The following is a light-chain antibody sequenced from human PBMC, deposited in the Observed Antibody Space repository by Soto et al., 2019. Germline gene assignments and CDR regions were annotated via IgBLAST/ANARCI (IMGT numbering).Light chain of an antibody. CDR1: QSVDDY. V-gene: IGKV3-11*01. Sequence: EIVLTQSPATLSLSPGERATLSCRASQSVDDYLAWYQQKPGQAPRLLIYDASNRATGIPARFRGGGSRTDFTLTISSLEPEDFALYFCQQRSNWPRTFGQGTKVEIK. CDR2: DAS. J-gene: IGKJ1*01. CDR3: QQRSNWPRT.